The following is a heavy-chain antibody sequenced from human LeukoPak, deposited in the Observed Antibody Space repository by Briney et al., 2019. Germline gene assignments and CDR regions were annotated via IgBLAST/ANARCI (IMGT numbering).Heavy chain of an antibody. CDR1: GFTFSSYG. CDR2: ISYDRSNK. J-gene: IGHJ3*02. V-gene: IGHV3-30*18. D-gene: IGHD6-19*01. Sequence: GGSLRLSCAAAGFTFSSYGMHWVRQAPGKGLEWVAVISYDRSNKYYADSVKGRFTISRDNSKNTLYLQMNSLRAEDTAVYYCAKGTASIAVAGRAFDIWGQGTMVTVSS. CDR3: AKGTASIAVAGRAFDI.